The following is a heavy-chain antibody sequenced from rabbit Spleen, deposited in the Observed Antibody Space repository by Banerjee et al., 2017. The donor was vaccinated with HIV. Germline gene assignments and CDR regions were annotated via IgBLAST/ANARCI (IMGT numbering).Heavy chain of an antibody. Sequence: QQQLEESGGGLVRPGGTLTLTCKASGIDLSTDAYMCWVRQPPGKGLEWIACIAVGSGGFTYYANWAKGRFTISKTSSTTVTLQMTSLTAADTATYFCARDTSTSFSSYGMDLWGQGTLVTVS. D-gene: IGHD1-1*01. CDR3: ARDTSTSFSSYGMDL. V-gene: IGHV1S45*01. J-gene: IGHJ6*01. CDR1: GIDLSTDAY. CDR2: IAVGSGGFT.